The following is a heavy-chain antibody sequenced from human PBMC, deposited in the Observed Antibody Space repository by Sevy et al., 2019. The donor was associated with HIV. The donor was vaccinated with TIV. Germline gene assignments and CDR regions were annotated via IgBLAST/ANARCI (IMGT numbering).Heavy chain of an antibody. Sequence: GWSLRLSCTGSGFTFSNYVMSWVRQAPGKGLEWVASIRTKAYGGTREYAASVKGRFTVSRDDSKSIAYLEMNSLKIEDTAVYYCTRAERDYFYMDVWGKGTTVTVSS. CDR3: TRAERDYFYMDV. CDR2: IRTKAYGGTR. J-gene: IGHJ6*03. CDR1: GFTFSNYV. V-gene: IGHV3-49*04.